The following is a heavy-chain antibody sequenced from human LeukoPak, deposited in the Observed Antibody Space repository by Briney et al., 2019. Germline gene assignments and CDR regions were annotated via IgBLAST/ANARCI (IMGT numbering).Heavy chain of an antibody. CDR2: ISSSGSTT. Sequence: PGGSLRLSCAASGFTFSDYYMSWIRQAPGKGLEWVSYISSSGSTTYYADSVKGRFTISRDNAKNSPYLQMNSLRAEDTAVYYCARRTIFGVVISYYFDYWGQGTLVTVSS. J-gene: IGHJ4*02. D-gene: IGHD3-3*01. CDR3: ARRTIFGVVISYYFDY. V-gene: IGHV3-11*01. CDR1: GFTFSDYY.